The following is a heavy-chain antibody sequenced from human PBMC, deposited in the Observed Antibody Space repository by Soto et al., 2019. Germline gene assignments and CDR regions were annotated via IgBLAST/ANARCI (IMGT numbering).Heavy chain of an antibody. CDR2: INHSGST. Sequence: QVQLQQWGAGLLKPSETLSLTCAVYGGSFSGYYWSWIRQPPGKGLEWIGEINHSGSTNYNPSLRSRVTISLDTPKNQFSLKLSSVTAADTAVYYCARAHDYGGKGYFQPWGQGTLVTVSS. CDR1: GGSFSGYY. V-gene: IGHV4-34*01. J-gene: IGHJ1*01. D-gene: IGHD4-17*01. CDR3: ARAHDYGGKGYFQP.